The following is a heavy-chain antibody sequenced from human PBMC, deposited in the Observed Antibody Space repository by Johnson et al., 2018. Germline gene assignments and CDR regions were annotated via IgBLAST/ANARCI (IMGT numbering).Heavy chain of an antibody. J-gene: IGHJ6*03. V-gene: IGHV3-30*18. CDR1: GFTFSNYG. D-gene: IGHD5-18*01. CDR3: GKALGAERYSHGYWYMDV. Sequence: QVQLLESGGGVVQPGRSLRLSCAVSGFTFSNYGMHWVRQAPGKGLAWVAVISYDGFNKYYADSVKCRFTISRDNSKNTLYLQMNSLRPEDRAVYYCGKALGAERYSHGYWYMDVWGKGTTVNVSS. CDR2: ISYDGFNK.